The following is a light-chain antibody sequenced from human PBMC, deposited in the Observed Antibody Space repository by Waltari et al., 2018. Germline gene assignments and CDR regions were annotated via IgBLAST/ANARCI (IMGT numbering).Light chain of an antibody. V-gene: IGKV3-20*01. CDR2: GAA. CDR3: QYSACSPPST. CDR1: QSVSSTY. Sequence: VFTQAPGTLPLSPWDRVTLSCRASQSVSSTYLAWYQQKPGQAPRLLIYGAANRAAGIPDRFSGSGSGTVFTLTISRLEPEDFAVYYCQYSACSPPSTFGQGTKLEIK. J-gene: IGKJ2*02.